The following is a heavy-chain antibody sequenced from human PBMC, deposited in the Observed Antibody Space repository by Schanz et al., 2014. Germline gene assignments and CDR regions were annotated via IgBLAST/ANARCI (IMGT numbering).Heavy chain of an antibody. D-gene: IGHD3-3*01. CDR3: ARDRRFFDRDDLYYFDS. J-gene: IGHJ4*02. CDR2: ISYDGRNK. Sequence: QEQLVESGGGLVQPGGSLRLSCAASGFTFSSYAMHWVRQAPGKGLEWVAVISYDGRNKYYADSVKGRFTISRDNSKNTLYLQMNTLRAEDTAVYYCARDRRFFDRDDLYYFDSWGQGTLVTVSS. V-gene: IGHV3-30-3*01. CDR1: GFTFSSYA.